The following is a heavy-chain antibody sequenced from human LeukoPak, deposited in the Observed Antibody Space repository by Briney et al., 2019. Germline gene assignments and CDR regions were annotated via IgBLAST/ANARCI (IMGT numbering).Heavy chain of an antibody. CDR2: INTNTGNP. D-gene: IGHD6-19*01. Sequence: WASVKVSCKASGYNFMSYGMHWVRQAPGQGLEWMGWINTNTGNPTYAQGFAGRYVFSLDISVSTACLQISSLKAEDTAVYYCAKETVAEFEFDYWGQGTLVTVSS. CDR1: GYNFMSYG. CDR3: AKETVAEFEFDY. J-gene: IGHJ4*02. V-gene: IGHV7-4-1*02.